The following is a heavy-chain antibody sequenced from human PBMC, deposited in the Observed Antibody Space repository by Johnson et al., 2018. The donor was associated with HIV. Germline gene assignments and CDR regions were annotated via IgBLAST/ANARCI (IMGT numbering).Heavy chain of an antibody. CDR2: ISYDGSNK. CDR1: GFTFDDYG. J-gene: IGHJ3*02. Sequence: QVQLVESGGGVVRPGGSLRLSCAPSGFTFDDYGMSWVRQAPGKGLEWVAVISYDGSNKYYADSVKGRFTISRDNSKNTLYLQMNSLRAEDTAVYYCARNRRGIYSSGWYGGAFDIWGQGTMVTVSS. CDR3: ARNRRGIYSSGWYGGAFDI. V-gene: IGHV3-30*03. D-gene: IGHD6-19*01.